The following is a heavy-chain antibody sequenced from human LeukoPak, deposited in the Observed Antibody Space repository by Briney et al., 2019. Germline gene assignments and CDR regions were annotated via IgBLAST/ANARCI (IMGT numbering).Heavy chain of an antibody. CDR2: IDPNSGGT. CDR1: GYTFTAHY. Sequence: ASVTVSYRASGYTFTAHYIHWVRQAPGQGLEWMGWIDPNSGGTNYAQRFLGSVTMTGDKSINTAFMEVRRLRSDDTAIYYCARGRGTTMVRGVITNYFDLWGRGSLVTVSS. J-gene: IGHJ2*01. CDR3: ARGRGTTMVRGVITNYFDL. D-gene: IGHD3-10*01. V-gene: IGHV1-2*02.